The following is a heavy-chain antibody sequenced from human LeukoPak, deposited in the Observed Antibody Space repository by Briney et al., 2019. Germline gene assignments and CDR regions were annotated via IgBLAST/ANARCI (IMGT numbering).Heavy chain of an antibody. Sequence: GGSLRLSCAASGFTFSDYYMSWIRQAPGKGLEWVSYISSSGSTIYYADSVKGRFTISRDNAKNSLYLQMNSLIAEDTAVYYCARRRSYYSFGVDYWGQGTLVTVSS. V-gene: IGHV3-11*01. J-gene: IGHJ4*02. D-gene: IGHD1-26*01. CDR2: ISSSGSTI. CDR1: GFTFSDYY. CDR3: ARRRSYYSFGVDY.